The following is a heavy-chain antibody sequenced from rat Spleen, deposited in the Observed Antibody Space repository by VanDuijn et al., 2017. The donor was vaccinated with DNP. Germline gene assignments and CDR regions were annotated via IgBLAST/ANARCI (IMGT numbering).Heavy chain of an antibody. CDR2: ISYDGSST. CDR3: ARPVATVAPFAY. Sequence: EVQLVESGGGLVQPGRSLKLSCAASGFTFSDYNMAWVRQAPKKGLEWVATISYDGSSTYYRDSVKGRFTISRDNAKSTLYLQMDSLRSEDTATYYCARPVATVAPFAYWGQGTLVTVSS. CDR1: GFTFSDYN. D-gene: IGHD1-3*01. J-gene: IGHJ3*01. V-gene: IGHV5-7*01.